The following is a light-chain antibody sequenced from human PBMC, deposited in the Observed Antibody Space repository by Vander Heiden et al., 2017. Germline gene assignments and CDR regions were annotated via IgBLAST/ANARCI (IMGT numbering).Light chain of an antibody. CDR2: EVT. CDR1: SSAVGAVKY. Sequence: QSALIQPPSASGSPGQSVTIPCTGTSSAVGAVKYVSWYQQHPGKAPKLLIYEVTERPSGVPDRFSASKSGNTASLTVSGLQAEDEADYFCSSYVGGNNLVFGGGTKLTVL. V-gene: IGLV2-8*01. J-gene: IGLJ3*02. CDR3: SSYVGGNNLV.